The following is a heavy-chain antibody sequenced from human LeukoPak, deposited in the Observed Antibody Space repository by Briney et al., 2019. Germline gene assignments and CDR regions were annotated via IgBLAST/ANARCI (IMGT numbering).Heavy chain of an antibody. CDR3: ARGKRAVAGKGGPYYYYMDV. J-gene: IGHJ6*03. Sequence: EASVKVSCKASGYTFTSYDINWVRQATGQGLEWMGWMNPNSGNTGYAQKFQGRVTMTRNTSISTAYMELSSLRSEDTAVYYCARGKRAVAGKGGPYYYYMDVWGKGTTVTVSS. V-gene: IGHV1-8*01. CDR1: GYTFTSYD. CDR2: MNPNSGNT. D-gene: IGHD6-19*01.